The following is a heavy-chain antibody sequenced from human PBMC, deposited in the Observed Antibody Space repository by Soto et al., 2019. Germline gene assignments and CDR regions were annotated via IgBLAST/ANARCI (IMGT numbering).Heavy chain of an antibody. J-gene: IGHJ4*02. CDR3: ARDVGATAD. Sequence: QVQLVQSGAEVKKPGASVKVSCKASGYTFTSYAMHWVRPAPGQRLEWMGWINAGNGNTKYSQKFQGRVTITRDTSASTAYMALSSLRSDATAVYYFARDVGATADWGQGPLVTVSS. V-gene: IGHV1-3*01. D-gene: IGHD1-26*01. CDR1: GYTFTSYA. CDR2: INAGNGNT.